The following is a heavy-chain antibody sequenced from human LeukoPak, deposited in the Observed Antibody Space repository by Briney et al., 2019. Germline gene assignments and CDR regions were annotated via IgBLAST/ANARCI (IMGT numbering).Heavy chain of an antibody. V-gene: IGHV1-69*04. CDR1: GGTFSSYA. Sequence: SVKVSCKASGGTFSSYAISWVRQAPGQGLEWMGRIIPILGIANYAQKFQGRVTMTRDTSINTAYMELSRLSSDDTAVYYCARSSGTYPDFDSWGQGTLVTVSS. J-gene: IGHJ4*02. CDR2: IIPILGIA. CDR3: ARSSGTYPDFDS. D-gene: IGHD1-1*01.